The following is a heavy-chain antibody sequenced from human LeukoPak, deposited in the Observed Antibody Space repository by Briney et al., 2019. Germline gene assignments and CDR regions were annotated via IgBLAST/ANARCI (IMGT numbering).Heavy chain of an antibody. CDR3: SSGGGLHFFF. Sequence: ASVKVSCKASGYTFTSYAMNWVRQAPGQGLEWMGWINTNTGNPTYAQGFTGRFVFSLDTSVSTAYLQISSLNAEDTAVYVCSSGGGLHFFFWGQGTLVTVSS. V-gene: IGHV7-4-1*02. J-gene: IGHJ4*02. CDR2: INTNTGNP. D-gene: IGHD3-3*02. CDR1: GYTFTSYA.